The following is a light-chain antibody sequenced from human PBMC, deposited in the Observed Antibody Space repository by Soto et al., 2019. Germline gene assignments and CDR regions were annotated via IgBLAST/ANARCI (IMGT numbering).Light chain of an antibody. V-gene: IGLV2-8*01. Sequence: QSALTQPPSASGSPGQSVTISCSGTDRDVGKYNYVSWYQQHPGTAPKVLIYEVRKRPSGVPDRFSASKTGNTASLTVSGLQDDDEADYSCSSYAGDNTYVFGSGTKVTVL. CDR2: EVR. J-gene: IGLJ1*01. CDR3: SSYAGDNTYV. CDR1: DRDVGKYNY.